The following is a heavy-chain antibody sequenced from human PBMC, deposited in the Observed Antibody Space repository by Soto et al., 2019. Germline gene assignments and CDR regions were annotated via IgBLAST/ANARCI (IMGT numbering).Heavy chain of an antibody. CDR3: AKRGIAGLGDAASPFDY. CDR2: IDGGGGSK. CDR1: GFTFNKYT. D-gene: IGHD3-16*01. V-gene: IGHV3-23*01. Sequence: EVQLLESGGGLAQPGGSLRLSCAASGFTFNKYTMTWVRQAPGEGLVWLSTIDGGGGSKFYTDSVKGRFSISRDNSENTLYLQMISMRAEDTPISYCAKRGIAGLGDAASPFDYWGPGTLVTVSS. J-gene: IGHJ4*02.